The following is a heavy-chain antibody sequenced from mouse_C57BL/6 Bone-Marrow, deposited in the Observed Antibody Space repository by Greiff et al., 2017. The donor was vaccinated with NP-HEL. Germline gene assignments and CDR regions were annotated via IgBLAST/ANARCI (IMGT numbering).Heavy chain of an antibody. J-gene: IGHJ3*01. CDR1: GFTFSDYG. CDR3: ASTAYYSPWFAY. CDR2: ISSGSSTI. Sequence: EVQVVESGGGLVKPGGSLKLSCAASGFTFSDYGMHWVRQAPEKGLEWVAYISSGSSTIYYADTVKGRFTISRDNAKNTLFLQMTSLRSEDTAMYYCASTAYYSPWFAYWGQGTLVTVSA. V-gene: IGHV5-17*01. D-gene: IGHD2-12*01.